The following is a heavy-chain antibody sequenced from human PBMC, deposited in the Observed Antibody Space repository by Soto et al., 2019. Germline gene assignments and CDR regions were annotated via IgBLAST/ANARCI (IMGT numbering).Heavy chain of an antibody. D-gene: IGHD2-21*01. Sequence: QLQELGPRLVKPSETLSLTCTVSGGSISSGDYYWGWVRQPPGKGLEWIGSIYHTGTTYYNPSLKSRLIRSVDRSENQFSLRLNSVTVTDTAVYYWTGERDSPPFIWGQGTLVTVSS. CDR1: GGSISSGDYY. CDR3: TGERDSPPFI. J-gene: IGHJ4*02. V-gene: IGHV4-39*01. CDR2: IYHTGTT.